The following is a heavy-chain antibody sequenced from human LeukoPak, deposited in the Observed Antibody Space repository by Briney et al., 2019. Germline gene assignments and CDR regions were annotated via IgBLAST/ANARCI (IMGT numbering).Heavy chain of an antibody. V-gene: IGHV3-49*04. D-gene: IGHD3-10*01. CDR2: IRSKAYGGTT. CDR3: TRDNWAYYYGSGGDY. CDR1: GFTFGDYA. J-gene: IGHJ4*02. Sequence: GGSLRLSCTASGFTFGDYAMSWVRQAPGKGLEWVGFIRSKAYGGTTEYAASVKGRFTISRDDSKSIAYLQMNSLKTEDTVVYYCTRDNWAYYYGSGGDYWGQGTLVTVSS.